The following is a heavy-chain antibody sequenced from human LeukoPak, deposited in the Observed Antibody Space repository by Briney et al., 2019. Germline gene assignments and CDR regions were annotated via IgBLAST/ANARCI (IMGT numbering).Heavy chain of an antibody. J-gene: IGHJ6*04. Sequence: GGSLRLSCAASGFTVSSNYMSWVRQAPGKGLEWVSVIYSGGSTYYADSVKGRFTISRDNSKNTLYLQMNSLRAEDTAVYYCARDTRGVRGRSPYYYGMDVWGKGTTVTVSS. D-gene: IGHD3-10*01. CDR2: IYSGGST. CDR3: ARDTRGVRGRSPYYYGMDV. CDR1: GFTVSSNY. V-gene: IGHV3-53*01.